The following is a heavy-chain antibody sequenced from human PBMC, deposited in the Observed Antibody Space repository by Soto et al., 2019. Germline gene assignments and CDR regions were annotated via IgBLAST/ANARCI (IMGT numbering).Heavy chain of an antibody. Sequence: QVQLVESGGGVVQTGTSLRLSCVGSGLTFSTYGMHWVRLAPGKGLEWVAVVSNDGSYKYHADSVKGRFTISRDNSQNTLYLQMNSPRPEDTAVYYCAKDRDNRGFDFWGQGTLATVSS. CDR3: AKDRDNRGFDF. D-gene: IGHD3-9*01. CDR2: VSNDGSYK. V-gene: IGHV3-30*18. CDR1: GLTFSTYG. J-gene: IGHJ4*02.